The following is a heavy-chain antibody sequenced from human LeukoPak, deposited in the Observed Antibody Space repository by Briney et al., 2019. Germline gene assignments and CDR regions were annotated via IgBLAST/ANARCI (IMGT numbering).Heavy chain of an antibody. CDR3: ARDDRPHASSWYYYYYYMDV. D-gene: IGHD6-13*01. J-gene: IGHJ6*03. Sequence: GGSLRLSCAASGFTFSSYWMSWVRQAPGKGLEWVANIKQDGSEKYYVDSVKGRFTISRDNAKNSLYLQMNSLRAEDTAVYYCARDDRPHASSWYYYYYYMDVWGKGTTVTVSS. CDR2: IKQDGSEK. V-gene: IGHV3-7*01. CDR1: GFTFSSYW.